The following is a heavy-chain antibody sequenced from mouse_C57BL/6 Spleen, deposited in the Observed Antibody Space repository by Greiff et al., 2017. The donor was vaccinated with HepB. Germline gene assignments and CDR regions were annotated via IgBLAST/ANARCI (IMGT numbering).Heavy chain of an antibody. D-gene: IGHD2-5*01. CDR3: ARLHSNYTWFAY. V-gene: IGHV1-50*01. Sequence: QVQLQQSGAELVKPGASVKLSCKASGYTFTSYWMQWVKQRPGQGLEWIGEIDPSDSYTNYNQKFKGKATLTVDTSSSTAYMQLSSLTSEDSAVYYCARLHSNYTWFAYWGQGTLVTVSA. J-gene: IGHJ3*01. CDR2: IDPSDSYT. CDR1: GYTFTSYW.